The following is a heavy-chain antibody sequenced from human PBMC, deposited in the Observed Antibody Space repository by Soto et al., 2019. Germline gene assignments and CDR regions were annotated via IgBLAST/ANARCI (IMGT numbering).Heavy chain of an antibody. V-gene: IGHV3-43*01. CDR1: GFTFDDYT. CDR2: ISWDGGST. D-gene: IGHD2-15*01. Sequence: EVQLVESGGVVVQPGGSLRLSCAASGFTFDDYTMHWVRQAPGKGLEWVSLISWDGGSTYYADSVKGRFTISRDNSKNSLYLQMNSLRTEDTALYYCAKDVGGGSWYAPVYYYGMDVWGQGTTVTVSS. J-gene: IGHJ6*02. CDR3: AKDVGGGSWYAPVYYYGMDV.